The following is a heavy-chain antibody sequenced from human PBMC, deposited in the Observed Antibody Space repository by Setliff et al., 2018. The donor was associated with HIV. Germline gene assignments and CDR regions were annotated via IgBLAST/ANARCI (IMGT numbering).Heavy chain of an antibody. Sequence: GSLRLSCAASGFRFRSHGIHWVRQAPGKGLEWVAFLGYDGINKYYTDSVKGRFTVSRDNSRNILYLQMNSLRAEDTAVYYCAKCGGTCWHNFFGPWGQGTLVTVSS. CDR3: AKCGGTCWHNFFGP. CDR1: GFRFRSHG. J-gene: IGHJ5*02. V-gene: IGHV3-30*02. D-gene: IGHD2-15*01. CDR2: LGYDGINK.